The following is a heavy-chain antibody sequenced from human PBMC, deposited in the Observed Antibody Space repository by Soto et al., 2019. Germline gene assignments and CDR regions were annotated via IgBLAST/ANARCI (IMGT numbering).Heavy chain of an antibody. D-gene: IGHD4-17*01. CDR2: IIPIFGTA. V-gene: IGHV1-69*13. CDR3: ASPRLRYGDYAIFDY. Sequence: SVKVSCKASGGTFSSYAISWVRQAPGQGLEWMGGIIPIFGTANYAQKFQGRVTITADESTSTAYMELSSLRSEDTAVYYCASPRLRYGDYAIFDYWGQGTLVTVSS. J-gene: IGHJ4*02. CDR1: GGTFSSYA.